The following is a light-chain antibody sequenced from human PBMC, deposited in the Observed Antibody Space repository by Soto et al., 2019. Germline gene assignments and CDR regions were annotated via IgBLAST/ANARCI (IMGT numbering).Light chain of an antibody. V-gene: IGLV4-69*01. J-gene: IGLJ3*02. CDR3: QTWGAGIQV. CDR1: SGPVSYC. Sequence: QSVLTQSPSASASLGASVKLTCTLSSGPVSYCIAWHQQQPDKGPRFLMRLNSDGSHFKGDGIPDRFSGSSSRAEHYLTISLLQSDEEADYCCQTWGAGIQVFGGGTKLTVL. CDR2: LNSDGSH.